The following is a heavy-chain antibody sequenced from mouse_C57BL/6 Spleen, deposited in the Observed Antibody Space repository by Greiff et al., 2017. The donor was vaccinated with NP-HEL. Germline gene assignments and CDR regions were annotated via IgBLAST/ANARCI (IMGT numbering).Heavy chain of an antibody. J-gene: IGHJ2*01. Sequence: QVQLQQSGPELVKPGASVKISCKASGYAFSSSWMNWVKQRPGKGLEWIGRIYPGDGDTNYNGKFKGKATLTADKSSSTAYMQLSSLTSEDSAVYFCAREGTVVAYYFDYWGQGTTLTVSS. D-gene: IGHD1-1*01. CDR2: IYPGDGDT. V-gene: IGHV1-82*01. CDR1: GYAFSSSW. CDR3: AREGTVVAYYFDY.